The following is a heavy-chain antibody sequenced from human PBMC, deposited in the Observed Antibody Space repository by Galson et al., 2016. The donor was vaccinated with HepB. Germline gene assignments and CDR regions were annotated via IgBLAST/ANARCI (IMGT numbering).Heavy chain of an antibody. D-gene: IGHD3-22*01. J-gene: IGHJ5*02. CDR3: ARVMNSGYPFS. V-gene: IGHV3-72*01. CDR2: TRNKTKSYTT. Sequence: SLRLSCAASGFTFGDHYMDWVRQAPGKGLEWVGRTRNKTKSYTTEYAASVEGRFTISRDNAKNSLYLQMSSLRAEDTAVYFCARVMNSGYPFSWGQGTLVTVSS. CDR1: GFTFGDHY.